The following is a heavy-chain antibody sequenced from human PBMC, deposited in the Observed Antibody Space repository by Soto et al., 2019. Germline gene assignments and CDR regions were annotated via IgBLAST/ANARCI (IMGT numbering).Heavy chain of an antibody. D-gene: IGHD1-26*01. CDR2: MSSSSTI. CDR1: GFTFSTYS. CDR3: ASEGGNYFDY. Sequence: EVQLVESGGGLIQPGGSLRLSCAAPGFTFSTYSMNWVRQAPGKGLEWVSYMSSSSTIYYADSVKGRFTISRDNAKNSLYLQVNSLRAEDTAVYYGASEGGNYFDYWGQGTLVTVSS. V-gene: IGHV3-48*01. J-gene: IGHJ4*02.